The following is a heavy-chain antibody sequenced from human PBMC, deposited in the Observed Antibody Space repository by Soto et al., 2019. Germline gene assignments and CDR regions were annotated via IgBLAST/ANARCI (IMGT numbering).Heavy chain of an antibody. V-gene: IGHV3-64*01. CDR1: GFIFSRCA. Sequence: PGGSLRLSCAASGFIFSRCAMHWVRQAPGKGLEFISAISPDGDDTYYGNSVKGRFTISRDNSRDTLYLQMGSLRAEDMAVYYCAARIIADNDYWGQGTQVTVSS. CDR2: ISPDGDDT. D-gene: IGHD1-20*01. CDR3: AARIIADNDY. J-gene: IGHJ4*02.